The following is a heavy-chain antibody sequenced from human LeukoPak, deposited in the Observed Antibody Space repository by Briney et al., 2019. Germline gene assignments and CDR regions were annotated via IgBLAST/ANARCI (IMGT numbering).Heavy chain of an antibody. CDR2: ISRSGTII. Sequence: GGSLRLSCAASGFTFSGYEMNWVRQAPGRGLEWVSYISRSGTIISYADSVRGRLTISRDNAKNSLYLQMNSLRAEDTAVYYCARERDDYYFDYWGQGTLVTVSS. J-gene: IGHJ4*02. V-gene: IGHV3-48*03. CDR3: ARERDDYYFDY. CDR1: GFTFSGYE. D-gene: IGHD3-3*01.